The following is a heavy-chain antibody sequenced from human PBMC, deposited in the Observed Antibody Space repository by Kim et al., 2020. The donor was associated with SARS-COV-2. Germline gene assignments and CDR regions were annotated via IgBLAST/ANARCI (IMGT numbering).Heavy chain of an antibody. CDR2: ISGSGGST. J-gene: IGHJ6*02. CDR3: AKSVGEYYYYYVLDC. CDR1: GFIFMNYA. D-gene: IGHD3-10*01. V-gene: IGHV3-23*01. Sequence: VGSLRLSCDASGFIFMNYAMTWVSQAPGKGLEWVAAISGSGGSTDYVDSVKGRFTISSDTSKETVYLLLSSLRAEDTAVYFCAKSVGEYYYYYVLDCGG.